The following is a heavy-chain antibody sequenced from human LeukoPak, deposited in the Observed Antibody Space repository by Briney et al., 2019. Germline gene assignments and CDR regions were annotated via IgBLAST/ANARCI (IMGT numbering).Heavy chain of an antibody. J-gene: IGHJ4*02. CDR2: ISAYNGNT. CDR3: ARDCGGDCYSDY. CDR1: GYTFTSYG. Sequence: GASVKVSCKASGYTFTSYGISWVRQAPGPGLERMGWISAYNGNTNYAQKLQGRVTMTTDTSTSTTYMELRSLRSDDTAVNDCARDCGGDCYSDYWGQGTLVTVSS. V-gene: IGHV1-18*01. D-gene: IGHD2-21*02.